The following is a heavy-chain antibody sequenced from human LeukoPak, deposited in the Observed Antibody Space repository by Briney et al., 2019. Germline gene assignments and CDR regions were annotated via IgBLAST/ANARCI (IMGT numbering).Heavy chain of an antibody. J-gene: IGHJ1*01. D-gene: IGHD2-15*01. CDR2: TNPNSGGT. CDR3: ALSSGGLDFQH. Sequence: ASVKVSCKASGYTFTVYYMHWVRQAPGQGLEWMGWTNPNSGGTNYAQKFQGRVTMTRDTSISTAYMELSRLRSDDTAVYYCALSSGGLDFQHWGQGTLVTVSS. V-gene: IGHV1-2*02. CDR1: GYTFTVYY.